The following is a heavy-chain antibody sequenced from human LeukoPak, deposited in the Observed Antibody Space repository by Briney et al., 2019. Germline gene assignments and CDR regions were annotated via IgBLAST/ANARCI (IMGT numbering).Heavy chain of an antibody. J-gene: IGHJ4*02. V-gene: IGHV5-51*01. CDR3: ARLARYNSGWYFDS. CDR2: IYPGDSDT. CDR1: GYSFTSYW. D-gene: IGHD6-19*01. Sequence: AGESLKISCKGSGYSFTSYWIGWVRQMPGKGLEWMGIIYPGDSDTRYSPPFQGQVTISADKSISTAYLQWSSLKASDTAMYYCARLARYNSGWYFDSWGQGTLVSVSS.